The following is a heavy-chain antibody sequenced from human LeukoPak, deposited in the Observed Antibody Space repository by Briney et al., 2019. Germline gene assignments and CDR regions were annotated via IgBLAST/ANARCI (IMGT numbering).Heavy chain of an antibody. Sequence: SVPETCLATGYTFIGYHLHGLRQPPARGRAGMGRMNSNRGSTNYAQKFQGRVTMTRDTSISTASMELSRLRADDTAVYHCARGWGQGSSSDFDYWGQGTLVTVSS. CDR2: MNSNRGST. V-gene: IGHV1-2*06. D-gene: IGHD6-6*01. J-gene: IGHJ4*02. CDR3: ARGWGQGSSSDFDY. CDR1: GYTFIGYH.